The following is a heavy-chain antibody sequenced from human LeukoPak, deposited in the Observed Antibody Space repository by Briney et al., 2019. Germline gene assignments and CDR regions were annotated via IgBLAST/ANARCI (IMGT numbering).Heavy chain of an antibody. D-gene: IGHD6-13*01. CDR1: GGSISSRSYY. Sequence: KPSETLSLTCTVSGGSISSRSYYWGWIRQPPGKGLEWIGSIYHSGSTYYNPSLKSRVTISVDTSKNQFSLKLSSVTAADTAVYYCAREGIAAAGRFDPWGQGTLVTVSS. V-gene: IGHV4-39*02. CDR3: AREGIAAAGRFDP. CDR2: IYHSGST. J-gene: IGHJ5*02.